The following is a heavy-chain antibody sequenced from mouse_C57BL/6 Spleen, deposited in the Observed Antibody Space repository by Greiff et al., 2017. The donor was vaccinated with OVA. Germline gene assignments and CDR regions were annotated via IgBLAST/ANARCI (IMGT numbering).Heavy chain of an antibody. V-gene: IGHV1-22*01. CDR2: INPNNGGT. CDR3: ARGGRGDY. Sequence: VHVKQSGPELVKPGASVKMSCKASGYTFTDYNMHWVKQSHGKSLEWIGYINPNNGGTSYNQKFKGKATLTVNKSSSTAYMELRSLTSEDSAVYYCARGGRGDYWGQGTSVTVSS. D-gene: IGHD3-3*01. J-gene: IGHJ4*01. CDR1: GYTFTDYN.